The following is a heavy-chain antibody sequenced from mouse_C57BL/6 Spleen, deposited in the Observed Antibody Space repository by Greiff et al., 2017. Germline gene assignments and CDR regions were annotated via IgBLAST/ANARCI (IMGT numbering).Heavy chain of an antibody. J-gene: IGHJ3*01. CDR3: ARDYGSKAWFAY. CDR1: GYSITRGYY. Sequence: EVQLVESGPGLVKPSQSLSLTCSVTGYSITRGYYWNWIRQFPGNKLEWMGYISYDGSNNYNPSLKNRISITRDTSKNQFFLKLNSVTTEDTATYYCARDYGSKAWFAYWGQGTLVTVSA. CDR2: ISYDGSN. D-gene: IGHD1-1*01. V-gene: IGHV3-6*01.